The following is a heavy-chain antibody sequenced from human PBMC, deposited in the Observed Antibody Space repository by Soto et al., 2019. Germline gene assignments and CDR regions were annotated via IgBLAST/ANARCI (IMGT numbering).Heavy chain of an antibody. V-gene: IGHV1-69*13. Sequence: SVKVSCKASGGTFSSYAISWVRQAPGQGLEWMGGIIPIFGTANYAQKFQGRVTITADESTSTAYMELSSLRSEDTAVYYCARGGPDIVATINFKFAFDYWGRGTLVTVSS. J-gene: IGHJ4*02. CDR1: GGTFSSYA. D-gene: IGHD5-12*01. CDR2: IIPIFGTA. CDR3: ARGGPDIVATINFKFAFDY.